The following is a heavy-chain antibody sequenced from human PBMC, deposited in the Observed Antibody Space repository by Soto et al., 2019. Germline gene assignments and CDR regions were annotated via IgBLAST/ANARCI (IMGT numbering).Heavy chain of an antibody. J-gene: IGHJ5*02. V-gene: IGHV1-8*01. CDR2: MNPNGGNT. CDR1: GYTFTSYD. D-gene: IGHD4-17*01. Sequence: QVQLVQSGAEVKRPGASVKVSCKASGYTFTSYDINWVRQAAGQGLEWMGWMNPNGGNTAYAQKFQGRVTMTRNTSISTAYMELSSLRSEDTAVYYCARASSGDYDWFDPWGQGTLVTVSS. CDR3: ARASSGDYDWFDP.